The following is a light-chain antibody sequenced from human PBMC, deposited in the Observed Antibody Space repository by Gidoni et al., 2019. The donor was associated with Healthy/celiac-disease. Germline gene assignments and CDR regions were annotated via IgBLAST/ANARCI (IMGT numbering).Light chain of an antibody. CDR2: GAS. CDR3: QQYNNWPPWT. CDR1: QSVSSN. V-gene: IGKV3-15*01. Sequence: EIVMTQSPATLSVSPGERATLSCRAGQSVSSNFACYQQKPGQAPRLLIHGASTRATGIPARVSGSGSGTEFTLTISSLQSEDVAVYYCQQYNNWPPWTFGQGTKVEIK. J-gene: IGKJ1*01.